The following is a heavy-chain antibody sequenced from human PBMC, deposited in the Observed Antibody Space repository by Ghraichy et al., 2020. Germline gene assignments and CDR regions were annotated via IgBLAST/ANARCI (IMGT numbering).Heavy chain of an antibody. CDR2: IGSASGAI. J-gene: IGHJ4*02. CDR3: ARDIDFDN. CDR1: GFTFSTYS. V-gene: IGHV3-48*02. Sequence: GGSLRLSCAASGFTFSTYSMNWVRQAPGKGLEWVSRIGSASGAINYADSVKGRFSTSRDNAKNSLYLQMDSLRDEDTAVYYCARDIDFDNWGQGTLVTVSS.